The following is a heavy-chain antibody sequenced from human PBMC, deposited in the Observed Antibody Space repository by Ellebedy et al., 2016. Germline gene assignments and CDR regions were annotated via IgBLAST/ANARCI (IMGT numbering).Heavy chain of an antibody. CDR2: ISSSSSST. J-gene: IGHJ4*02. Sequence: GESLKISCAASGFGFSNFGMHWVRQAPGKGLEWVSYISSSSSSTNYADSVKGRFNISRDNSKNSLYLRMNSLRAEDTAVYYCARDSYGSGSYSSDWGQGTLVTFSS. D-gene: IGHD3-10*01. CDR3: ARDSYGSGSYSSD. CDR1: GFGFSNFG. V-gene: IGHV3-48*04.